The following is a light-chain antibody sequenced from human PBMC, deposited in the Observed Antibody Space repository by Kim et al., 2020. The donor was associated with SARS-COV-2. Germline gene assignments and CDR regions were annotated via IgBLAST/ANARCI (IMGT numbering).Light chain of an antibody. CDR3: QVWYSSSVHRVV. Sequence: PGMTSSITCGTNSIGSKRELRCQQEPGQAPVLVICYDSYRPSGSPGRFSGSHCGNTATMTISRVGAGDEADDYCQVWYSSSVHRVVFGGGTQLTVL. CDR1: SIGSKR. V-gene: IGLV3-21*04. CDR2: YDS. J-gene: IGLJ2*01.